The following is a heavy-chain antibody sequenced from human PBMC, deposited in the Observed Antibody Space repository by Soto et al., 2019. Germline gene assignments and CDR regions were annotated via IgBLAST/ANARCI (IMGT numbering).Heavy chain of an antibody. J-gene: IGHJ4*02. D-gene: IGHD2-2*01. CDR1: GFTFSSYA. CDR2: ISKSGGDT. V-gene: IGHV3-23*01. Sequence: EVQLLESGGGLAQPGGSLRLSCAASGFTFSSYAMNWVRQAPGKGLEWVSSISKSGGDTYYADSVKGRFTISRDNSKNTLYLQMNGLRAEDTALYFCAKDTYSSSWYFWGQGTLVTVSS. CDR3: AKDTYSSSWYF.